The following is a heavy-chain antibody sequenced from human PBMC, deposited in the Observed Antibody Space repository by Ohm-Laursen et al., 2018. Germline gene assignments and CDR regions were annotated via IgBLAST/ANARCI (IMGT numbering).Heavy chain of an antibody. CDR2: ISWNNGYI. CDR1: GFTFDNYA. V-gene: IGHV3-9*01. Sequence: SPRLSCTASGFTFDNYAMHWVRQAPGKGLEWVSGISWNNGYIGYADSVKGRFTISRDNAKNSLYLQMNSLRAEDTALYYCAKVEGYAGAHWGQGTLVTVSS. D-gene: IGHD3-16*01. J-gene: IGHJ4*02. CDR3: AKVEGYAGAH.